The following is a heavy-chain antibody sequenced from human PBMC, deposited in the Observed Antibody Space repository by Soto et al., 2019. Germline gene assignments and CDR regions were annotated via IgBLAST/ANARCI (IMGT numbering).Heavy chain of an antibody. J-gene: IGHJ4*02. D-gene: IGHD3-10*01. CDR2: VNPIVSMS. Sequence: QVQLVQSGAEVKRPGSSVKVSCKASGDTFNFYSINWVRQAPGLGLEWMGRVNPIVSMSNYAQKFQGRVTMTAEKATSTAYMELSSLRSEDTAMYCCASSYGSGYRAFDYWGQGALVSVSS. CDR1: GDTFNFYS. V-gene: IGHV1-69*02. CDR3: ASSYGSGYRAFDY.